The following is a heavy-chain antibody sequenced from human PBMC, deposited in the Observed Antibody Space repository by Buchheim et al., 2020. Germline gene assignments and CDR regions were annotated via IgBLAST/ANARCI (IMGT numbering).Heavy chain of an antibody. Sequence: EVQLLESGGGLVQPGGSLRLPCAASGFTFSSYAMSWVRQAPGKGLEWVSAISGSGGSTYYADSVKGRFTISRDNSKNTLSLQMNSLRAEDTAVYYCAKDPGSPRAAAGNWFDPWGQGTL. CDR1: GFTFSSYA. V-gene: IGHV3-23*01. J-gene: IGHJ5*02. CDR2: ISGSGGST. CDR3: AKDPGSPRAAAGNWFDP. D-gene: IGHD6-13*01.